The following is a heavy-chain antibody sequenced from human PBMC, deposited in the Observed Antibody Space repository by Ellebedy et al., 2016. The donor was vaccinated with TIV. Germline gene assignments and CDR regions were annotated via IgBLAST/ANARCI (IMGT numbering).Heavy chain of an antibody. D-gene: IGHD6-13*01. J-gene: IGHJ4*02. V-gene: IGHV4-39*07. CDR2: FYYSGST. CDR1: GGPMRTSTYS. CDR3: ARGKFAAAGIDY. Sequence: MPSETLSLTCTVSGGPMRTSTYSLGSIRQPAGKGLEWIGSFYYSGSTYYNPSLKSRVNVSVDTSKNQFSLKLSSVNAADTAVYYCARGKFAAAGIDYWGQGTLVTVSS.